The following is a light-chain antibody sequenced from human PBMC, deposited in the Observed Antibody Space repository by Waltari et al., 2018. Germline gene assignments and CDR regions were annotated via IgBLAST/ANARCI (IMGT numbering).Light chain of an antibody. V-gene: IGLV3-19*01. CDR3: NSRDSSGNHLV. CDR1: SLRSYY. J-gene: IGLJ2*01. CDR2: GKN. Sequence: SSELTQDPAMSVALGQTGRITCQGDSLRSYYASWYQQKPGQAPVLVIYGKNNRPSGIPDRFSGSSSGNTASLTITGAQAEDEADYYCNSRDSSGNHLVFGGGTKLTVL.